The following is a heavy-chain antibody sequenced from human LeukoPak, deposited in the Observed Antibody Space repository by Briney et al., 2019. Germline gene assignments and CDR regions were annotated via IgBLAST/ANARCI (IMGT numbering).Heavy chain of an antibody. D-gene: IGHD2-21*02. V-gene: IGHV3-30*04. CDR2: ISYDGSNK. Sequence: GGSLRLSCAASGFTFSSYAMHWVRQAPGKGLEWVAVISYDGSNKYYADSVKGRFTISRDNSKNTLYLQMNSLRAEDTAVYYCTSWGDTTAEYFQRWGQGTLVTVSS. CDR3: TSWGDTTAEYFQR. CDR1: GFTFSSYA. J-gene: IGHJ1*01.